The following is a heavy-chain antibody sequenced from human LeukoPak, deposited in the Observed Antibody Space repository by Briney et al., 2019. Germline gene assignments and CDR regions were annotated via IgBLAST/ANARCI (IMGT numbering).Heavy chain of an antibody. D-gene: IGHD6-6*01. CDR3: TTDRAIAVRPVFDS. CDR1: GFTFSKAW. V-gene: IGHV3-15*01. J-gene: IGHJ4*02. Sequence: PGGSLRLSCAASGFTFSKAWMSWVRQAPGKGLEWVCRIKSKIDGGTTDFAAPVNGRFTISRDDSKDTLYLQMNSLKTEDTAVYYCTTDRAIAVRPVFDSWGQGTLVTVSS. CDR2: IKSKIDGGTT.